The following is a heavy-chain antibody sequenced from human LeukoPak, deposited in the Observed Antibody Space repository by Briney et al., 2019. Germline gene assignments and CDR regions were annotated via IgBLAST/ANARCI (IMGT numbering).Heavy chain of an antibody. CDR2: INPSGGST. CDR3: ARDLSSTSCCNYYYYGMDV. V-gene: IGHV1-46*01. D-gene: IGHD2-2*01. J-gene: IGHJ6*02. CDR1: AYTFTGYY. Sequence: ASVKDSCKASAYTFTGYYMHWVRQAPGQGLEWMGIINPSGGSTSYAQKFQGRVTMTRDTSTSTVYMELSSLRSEDTAVYYCARDLSSTSCCNYYYYGMDVWGQGTTVTVSS.